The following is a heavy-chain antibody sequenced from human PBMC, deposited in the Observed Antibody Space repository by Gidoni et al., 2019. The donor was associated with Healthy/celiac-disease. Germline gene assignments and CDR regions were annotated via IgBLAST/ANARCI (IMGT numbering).Heavy chain of an antibody. J-gene: IGHJ3*02. Sequence: QLQLQESGPGLVKPSGTLSLTCTVSGGYISSSSYYWGWIRQPPGKGREWIGSIYYSGSTYYNPSLKSRVTISVDTSKNQFSLKLSSVTAADTAVYYCARPTHYYDSKGKDAFDIWGQGTMVTVSS. CDR2: IYYSGST. V-gene: IGHV4-39*01. CDR1: GGYISSSSYY. D-gene: IGHD3-22*01. CDR3: ARPTHYYDSKGKDAFDI.